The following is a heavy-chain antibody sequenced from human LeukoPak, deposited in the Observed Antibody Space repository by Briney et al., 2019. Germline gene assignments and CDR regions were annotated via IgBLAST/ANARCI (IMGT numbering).Heavy chain of an antibody. V-gene: IGHV3-74*01. J-gene: IGHJ4*02. CDR2: VSPDGSST. Sequence: PGGSLRLSCAASGFTFRNYWTHWVRQAPGKGLVWVSRVSPDGSSTSYADSVKGRFTISRDNAKNTLYLQMNSLRAEDTAVYYCARDGEICGGDCYPTDMGYYFDYWGQGTLVTVSS. D-gene: IGHD2-21*02. CDR3: ARDGEICGGDCYPTDMGYYFDY. CDR1: GFTFRNYW.